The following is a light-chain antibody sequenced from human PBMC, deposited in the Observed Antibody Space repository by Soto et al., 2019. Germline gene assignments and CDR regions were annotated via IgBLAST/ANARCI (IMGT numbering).Light chain of an antibody. V-gene: IGLV2-14*03. CDR3: TSYTSSSTRGV. J-gene: IGLJ2*01. CDR1: SSDVGGYNY. CDR2: DVS. Sequence: QSALTQPASVSGSPGQSITISCTGTSSDVGGYNYVSWYQQHPGKAPKLMIYDVSSQPSGVSNRFSGSKSGNTASLTISGLQAEDEADYYCTSYTSSSTRGVFGGGTKVTVL.